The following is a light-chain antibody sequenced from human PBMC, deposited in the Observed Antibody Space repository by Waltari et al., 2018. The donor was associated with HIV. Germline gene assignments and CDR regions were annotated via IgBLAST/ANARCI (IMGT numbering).Light chain of an antibody. Sequence: QSALTQPASLSGSPGQSITIPCTGTSSDVGSYNLVSWYQQHPGKAPKLMIYEGSKRPSGVSNRFSGSKSGNTASLTISGLQAEDEADYYCCSYAGSSNVVFGGGTKLTVL. V-gene: IGLV2-23*01. J-gene: IGLJ2*01. CDR1: SSDVGSYNL. CDR2: EGS. CDR3: CSYAGSSNVV.